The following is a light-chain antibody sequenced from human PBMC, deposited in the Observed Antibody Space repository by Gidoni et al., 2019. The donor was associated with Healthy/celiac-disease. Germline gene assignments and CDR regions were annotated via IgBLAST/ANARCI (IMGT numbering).Light chain of an antibody. CDR2: DAS. J-gene: IGKJ3*01. CDR1: QSVSSY. CDR3: QQRSNWPLT. Sequence: EIVLTQSPATLSLSPAERATLSRRASQSVSSYLAWYQQKPGQATRLLIDDASTRTTGIPARFSGSGSRADFTLTISSLEPEDFAVYYCQQRSNWPLTFGPGTKVDIK. V-gene: IGKV3-11*01.